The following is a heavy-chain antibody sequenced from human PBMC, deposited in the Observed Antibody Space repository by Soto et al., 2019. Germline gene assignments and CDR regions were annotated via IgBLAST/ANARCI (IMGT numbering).Heavy chain of an antibody. V-gene: IGHV4-39*01. CDR1: GDSISSSGYS. Sequence: QLHMQESGPGPVKPSETLSLTCTVSGDSISSSGYSWAWIRQPPGKGLEWIGTIDYSGSIYYNPSLKSLFLFSVESSKNQSPLKVPAVTALDPAVYYCARHVSISGFECFFAKWVQGTLVTVAS. CDR3: ARHVSISGFECFFAK. D-gene: IGHD5-12*01. J-gene: IGHJ4*02. CDR2: IDYSGSI.